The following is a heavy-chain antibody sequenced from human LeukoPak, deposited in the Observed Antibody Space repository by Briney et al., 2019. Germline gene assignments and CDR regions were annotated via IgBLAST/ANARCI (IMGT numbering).Heavy chain of an antibody. CDR3: ANAAVAVYYFDY. CDR2: ISGSGGST. J-gene: IGHJ4*02. V-gene: IGHV3-23*01. D-gene: IGHD6-19*01. CDR1: GFTFSNCA. Sequence: GGSLRLSCAASGFTFSNCAMSWVRQAPGKGLEWVSAISGSGGSTYYADSVKGRFTISRDNSKNTLYLQMNSLRAEDTAVYYCANAAVAVYYFDYWGQGTLVTVSS.